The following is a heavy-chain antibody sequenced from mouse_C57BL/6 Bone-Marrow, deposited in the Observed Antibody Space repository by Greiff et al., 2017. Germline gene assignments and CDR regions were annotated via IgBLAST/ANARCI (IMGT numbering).Heavy chain of an antibody. D-gene: IGHD1-1*01. J-gene: IGHJ3*01. CDR2: FYPGGGSI. CDR3: ARHEDGFDYCGSSPGFAY. CDR1: GYTFTEYT. V-gene: IGHV1-62-2*01. Sequence: QVQLQQSGAELVKPGASVKLSCKASGYTFTEYTIHWVKQRSGQGLEWIGWFYPGGGSIKYNEKFKNKATLTADKSSSTVYMELSRLTSEDSAVYFCARHEDGFDYCGSSPGFAYWGQGTLVTVSA.